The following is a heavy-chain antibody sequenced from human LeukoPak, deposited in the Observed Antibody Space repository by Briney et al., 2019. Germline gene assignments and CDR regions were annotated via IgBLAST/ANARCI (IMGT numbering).Heavy chain of an antibody. CDR2: ISSSGSTI. CDR3: ARDGSGRYAFDYAFDI. Sequence: GGSLRLSCAASGFTFSSYEMNWVRQAPGKGLEWVSYISSSGSTIYYADSVKGRFTISRDNAKNSLYLQMNSLRAEDTAVYYCARDGSGRYAFDYAFDIWGQGTMVTVSS. J-gene: IGHJ3*02. CDR1: GFTFSSYE. D-gene: IGHD6-19*01. V-gene: IGHV3-48*03.